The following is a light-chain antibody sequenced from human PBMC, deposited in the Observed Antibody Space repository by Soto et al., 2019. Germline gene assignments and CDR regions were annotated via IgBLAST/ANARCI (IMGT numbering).Light chain of an antibody. CDR3: SSYTSGSSYV. J-gene: IGLJ1*01. CDR1: SRDIGGYNY. Sequence: QSALTQPASVSGSPGQSITISCTGTSRDIGGYNYVSWYQQHPGKAPKLMIYDVIIRPSGVSSRFSGSKSGNTASLTISGLHSEDEADYYCSSYTSGSSYVFGTGTKLTVL. CDR2: DVI. V-gene: IGLV2-14*01.